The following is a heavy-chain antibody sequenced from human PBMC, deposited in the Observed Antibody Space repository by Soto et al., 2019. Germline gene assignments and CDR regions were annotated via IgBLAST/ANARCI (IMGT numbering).Heavy chain of an antibody. CDR3: AREPYDSGWPFDY. Sequence: PGGSLRLSCAASGFTFSSYGMNWVRQAPGKGLEWVSSISSSGDTIYYTDSVKGRFTISRDNAKNSLYLQMKSLGAEDTAIYYCAREPYDSGWPFDYWGQGTLVTVSS. J-gene: IGHJ4*02. CDR2: ISSSGDTI. D-gene: IGHD6-19*01. V-gene: IGHV3-48*03. CDR1: GFTFSSYG.